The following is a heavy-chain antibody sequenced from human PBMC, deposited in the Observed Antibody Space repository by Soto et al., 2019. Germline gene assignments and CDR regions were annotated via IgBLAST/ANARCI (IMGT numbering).Heavy chain of an antibody. CDR3: AIGRSSSSLLY. D-gene: IGHD6-6*01. J-gene: IGHJ4*02. CDR2: INHSGST. CDR1: GGSFSGYY. Sequence: SETLSLTCAVYGGSFSGYYWSWIRQPPGKGLEWIGEINHSGSTNYNPSLKSRVTISVDTSKNQFSLKLSSVTAADTAVYYCAIGRSSSSLLYWGQGSLVTVSS. V-gene: IGHV4-34*01.